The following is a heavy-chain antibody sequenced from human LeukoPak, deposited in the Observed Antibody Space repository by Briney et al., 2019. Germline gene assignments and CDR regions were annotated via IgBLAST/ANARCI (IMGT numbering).Heavy chain of an antibody. CDR2: IWYDGSNK. CDR1: GFTFSSYG. Sequence: QPGRSLRLSCAASGFTFSSYGMHWVRQAPGKGLEWVAVIWYDGSNKYYADPVKGRFTISRDNSKNTLYLQMNSLRAEDTAVYYCAKDLGYDSSGYYDYWGQGTLVTVSS. CDR3: AKDLGYDSSGYYDY. V-gene: IGHV3-33*06. J-gene: IGHJ4*02. D-gene: IGHD3-22*01.